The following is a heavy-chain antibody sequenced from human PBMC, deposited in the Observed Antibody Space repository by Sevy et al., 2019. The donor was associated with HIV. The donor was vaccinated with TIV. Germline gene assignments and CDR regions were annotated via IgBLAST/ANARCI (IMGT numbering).Heavy chain of an antibody. Sequence: GGSLRLSCEASGFTFSPYWMTWVRQAPGKGLEWVANIRPDGSDKYYVDSVKGRFTISRDNAKNPLYLQMNSLRADDTAMYYCARGLGLDRWGQGALVTVSS. CDR3: ARGLGLDR. CDR2: IRPDGSDK. J-gene: IGHJ5*02. V-gene: IGHV3-7*01. D-gene: IGHD3-16*01. CDR1: GFTFSPYW.